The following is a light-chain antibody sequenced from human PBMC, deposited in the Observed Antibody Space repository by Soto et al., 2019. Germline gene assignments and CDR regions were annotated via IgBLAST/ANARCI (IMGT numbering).Light chain of an antibody. V-gene: IGKV4-1*01. CDR3: QQYYSTPPYT. J-gene: IGKJ2*01. CDR1: QSVLYSSNNKNY. CDR2: WAS. Sequence: DIVMTQSPDSLAVSLGERDTTNCKSSQSVLYSSNNKNYLAWYQQKPGQPPKLLIYWASTRESGVPDRFSGSGSGTDFTLTISSLQAEDVAVYYCQQYYSTPPYTFGQGTKLEIK.